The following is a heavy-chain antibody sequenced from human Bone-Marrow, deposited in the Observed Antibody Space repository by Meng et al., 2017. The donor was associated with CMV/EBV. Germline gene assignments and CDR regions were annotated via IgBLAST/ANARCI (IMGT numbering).Heavy chain of an antibody. D-gene: IGHD6-19*01. V-gene: IGHV3-21*01. CDR1: GFTFSSYS. Sequence: GESLKISCAASGFTFSSYSMNWVRQAPGKGLEWVSSISSSSSYIYYADSVKGRFTISRDNAKNSLYLQMNSLRAEDTAVYYCARAAPATVAGYYYGMNVWGQGITVTVSS. CDR3: ARAAPATVAGYYYGMNV. J-gene: IGHJ6*02. CDR2: ISSSSSYI.